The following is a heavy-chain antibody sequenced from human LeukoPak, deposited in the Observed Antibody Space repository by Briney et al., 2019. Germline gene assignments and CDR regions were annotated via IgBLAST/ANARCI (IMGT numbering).Heavy chain of an antibody. D-gene: IGHD6-13*01. V-gene: IGHV3-7*01. CDR2: IKQDGSEK. CDR3: ARLGRYSSSWLYYYYYYMDV. J-gene: IGHJ6*03. Sequence: GGSLRLSCAASGFTFSSYWVSWVRQAPGKGLEWVANIKQDGSEKYYVDSVKGRFTISRDNAKNSLYLQMNSLRAEDTAVYYCARLGRYSSSWLYYYYYYMDVWGKGTTVTVSS. CDR1: GFTFSSYW.